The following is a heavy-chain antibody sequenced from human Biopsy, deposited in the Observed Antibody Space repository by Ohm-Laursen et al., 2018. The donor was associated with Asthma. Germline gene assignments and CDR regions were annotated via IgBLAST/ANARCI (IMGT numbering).Heavy chain of an antibody. CDR1: GDSVSNTRAV. Sequence: QTLSLTCAISGDSVSNTRAVWSWIRQSPSRGLEWLGRTYYRSTWSTDYTVSLKSRMSIVPDTSKNHVSLQLNSVTPEDTAVCYCARVDVAATIIDYWGQGIPVTVSS. J-gene: IGHJ4*02. CDR2: TYYRSTWST. CDR3: ARVDVAATIIDY. D-gene: IGHD5-12*01. V-gene: IGHV6-1*01.